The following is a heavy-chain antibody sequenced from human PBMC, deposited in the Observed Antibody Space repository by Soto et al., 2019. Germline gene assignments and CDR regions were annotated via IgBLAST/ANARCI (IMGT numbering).Heavy chain of an antibody. CDR2: ISHDGSKK. Sequence: PGGSLRLSCAASGFTFSSYAMHWVRQAPGKGLEWVAVISHDGSKKYYAGSVKGRFTISRDNSKNTLYLQMNSLRAEDTAVYYCARVSRNYYDSNGYYYLGYFYYWGQGTLVTVSS. D-gene: IGHD3-22*01. CDR1: GFTFSSYA. V-gene: IGHV3-30-3*01. CDR3: ARVSRNYYDSNGYYYLGYFYY. J-gene: IGHJ4*02.